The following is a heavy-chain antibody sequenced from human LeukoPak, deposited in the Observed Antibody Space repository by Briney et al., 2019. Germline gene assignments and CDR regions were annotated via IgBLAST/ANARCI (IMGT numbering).Heavy chain of an antibody. CDR2: ILYDGSKK. CDR3: ARAIYDSGSLAALY. V-gene: IGHV3-30*04. D-gene: IGHD3-10*01. J-gene: IGHJ4*02. CDR1: GFTFSDYA. Sequence: PGRSLRLSCAGSGFTFSDYALHWVRQAPGKGLEWVALILYDGSKKFYADPLKGRFTITRDNSNNTLYLQMDSLRPEDTAVYYCARAIYDSGSLAALYWGQGTLVTVSS.